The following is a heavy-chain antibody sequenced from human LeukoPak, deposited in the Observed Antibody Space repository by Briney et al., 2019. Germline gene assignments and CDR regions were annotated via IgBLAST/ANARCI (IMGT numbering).Heavy chain of an antibody. Sequence: GGSLRLSCAASGFTFSSYEMNWVRQAPGKGLEWVSTISSSSTYINYADSVKGRFTISRDNAKNSLYLQMNSLRAEDTAVYYCASDDYGAFDIWGQGTMVTVSS. V-gene: IGHV3-21*01. CDR3: ASDDYGAFDI. D-gene: IGHD4-17*01. J-gene: IGHJ3*02. CDR2: ISSSSTYI. CDR1: GFTFSSYE.